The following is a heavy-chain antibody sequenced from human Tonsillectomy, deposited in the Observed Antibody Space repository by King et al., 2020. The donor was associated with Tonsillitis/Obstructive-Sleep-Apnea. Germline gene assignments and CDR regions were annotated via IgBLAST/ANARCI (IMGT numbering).Heavy chain of an antibody. CDR3: ARGISNDGMVVYNWFDP. CDR2: INPNSGGT. D-gene: IGHD3-22*01. CDR1: GYTFTDYY. J-gene: IGHJ5*02. Sequence: HVQLVESGAEVKKPGASVKVSCKASGYTFTDYYIHWVRQAPGQGLEWMGWINPNSGGTSSAQKFLDRVTMTRDTSISTAYMELSRLKSDDTAVLYCARGISNDGMVVYNWFDPWGQGTLVTVSS. V-gene: IGHV1-2*02.